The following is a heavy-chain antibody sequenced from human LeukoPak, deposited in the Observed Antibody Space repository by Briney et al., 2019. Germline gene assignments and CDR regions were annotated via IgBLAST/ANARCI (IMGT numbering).Heavy chain of an antibody. V-gene: IGHV3-11*04. CDR2: ISSSGSTI. Sequence: GGSLRLSCAASGFTFSDYYMSWIRQAPGKGLEWVSCISSSGSTIYYADSVKGRFTISRDNAKNSLYLQMDSLRAEDAAVYYCARTSGESTAALRAPFDYWGQGTLATVSS. J-gene: IGHJ4*02. D-gene: IGHD6-6*01. CDR1: GFTFSDYY. CDR3: ARTSGESTAALRAPFDY.